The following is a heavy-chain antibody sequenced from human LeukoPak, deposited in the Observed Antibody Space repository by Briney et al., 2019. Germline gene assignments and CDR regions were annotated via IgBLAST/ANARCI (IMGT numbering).Heavy chain of an antibody. CDR1: GFTFSSYG. CDR2: IRYDGSNK. J-gene: IGHJ4*02. D-gene: IGHD2-2*02. V-gene: IGHV3-30*02. Sequence: PGGSLRLSCAASGFTFSSYGMHWVRQAPGKGLEWVAFIRYDGSNKYYAGSVKGRFTISRDNSKNTLYLQMNSLRAEDTAVYYCAKVRGVVPAAIRPGDYWGQGTLVTVSS. CDR3: AKVRGVVPAAIRPGDY.